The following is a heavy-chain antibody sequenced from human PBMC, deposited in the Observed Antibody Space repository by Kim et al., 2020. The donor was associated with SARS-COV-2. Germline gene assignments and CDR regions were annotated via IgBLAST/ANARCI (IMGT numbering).Heavy chain of an antibody. CDR1: GFTFSSYA. V-gene: IGHV3-64*01. CDR3: VAGSYYGEIDY. J-gene: IGHJ4*02. D-gene: IGHD1-26*01. CDR2: ISSNGGST. Sequence: GGSLRLSCAASGFTFSSYAMHWVRQAPGKGLEYVSAISSNGGSTYYANSVKGRFTISRDNSKNTLYLQMGSLRAEDMAVYYCVAGSYYGEIDYWGQGTLVTVSS.